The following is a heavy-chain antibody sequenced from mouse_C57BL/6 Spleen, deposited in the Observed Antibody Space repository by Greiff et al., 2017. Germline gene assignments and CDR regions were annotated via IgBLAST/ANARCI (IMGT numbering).Heavy chain of an antibody. D-gene: IGHD1-1*01. CDR3: ARQNYYGSPYYFDY. V-gene: IGHV4-1*01. J-gene: IGHJ2*01. CDR1: AIDFSRYW. Sequence: PAAAIDFSRYWMSWVRRAPGKGLEWIGEINPDSSTINYAPSLKDKFIISRDNAKNTLYLQMSKVRSEDTALYYCARQNYYGSPYYFDYWGQGTTLTVSS. CDR2: INPDSSTI.